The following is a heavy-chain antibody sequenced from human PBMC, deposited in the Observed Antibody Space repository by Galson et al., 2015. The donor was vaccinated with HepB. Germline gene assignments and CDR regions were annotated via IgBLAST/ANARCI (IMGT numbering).Heavy chain of an antibody. Sequence: LRLSCAASGFSFSNYGMNWVRQPPGKGLEWVSYIGHSTTSTYYADSVEGRFTISRDNAKNSLFLQMNSLRDEDTAVYCCARDRKVAAAVYDFDHWGQGTLVTVSS. CDR2: IGHSTTST. D-gene: IGHD6-13*01. V-gene: IGHV3-48*02. CDR1: GFSFSNYG. CDR3: ARDRKVAAAVYDFDH. J-gene: IGHJ4*02.